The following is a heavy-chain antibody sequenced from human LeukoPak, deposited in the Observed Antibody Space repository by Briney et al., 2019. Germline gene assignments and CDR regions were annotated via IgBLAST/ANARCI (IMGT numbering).Heavy chain of an antibody. V-gene: IGHV4-34*01. CDR2: INDSGSN. Sequence: PSETLSLTCAVYGESFSGYYWSWVRQPPGKGGEWVGEINDSGSNNYNPSLKRRVTISVGTSKNQFSLKLNSVTAADTAVYYCARRCSGDSCYPSRFDYWGQGTLVTVSS. J-gene: IGHJ4*02. CDR3: ARRCSGDSCYPSRFDY. CDR1: GESFSGYY. D-gene: IGHD2-15*01.